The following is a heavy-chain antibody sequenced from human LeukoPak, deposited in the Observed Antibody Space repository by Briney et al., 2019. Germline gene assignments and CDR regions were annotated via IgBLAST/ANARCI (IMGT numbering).Heavy chain of an antibody. J-gene: IGHJ4*02. CDR2: NYYSGST. V-gene: IGHV4-30-4*08. Sequence: SETLSFNCTLSGGSISSSSYYWGWIRKPPGKGLEGIGNNYYSGSTYYNPSLKSRVTISVDTSKNQFSLKLSSVTAADTAVYYCARLTYYYDSSGYSHFDYWGQGTLVTVSS. D-gene: IGHD3-22*01. CDR3: ARLTYYYDSSGYSHFDY. CDR1: GGSISSSSYY.